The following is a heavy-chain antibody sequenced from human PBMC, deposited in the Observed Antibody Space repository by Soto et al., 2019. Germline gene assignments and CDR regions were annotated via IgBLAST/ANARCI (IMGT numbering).Heavy chain of an antibody. V-gene: IGHV3-33*01. CDR1: GFTFSSYG. CDR2: IWYDGSNK. CDR3: ARDGKSGRYYCSGIDV. D-gene: IGHD1-26*01. J-gene: IGHJ6*02. Sequence: QVQLVESGGGVVQPGRSLRLSCVASGFTFSSYGMHWVRQAPGKGLEWVAVIWYDGSNKYYADSVKGRFTSSRDNSKNTFYLHMSSRRDDGTAVYYCARDGKSGRYYCSGIDVWGQGTTVTVAS.